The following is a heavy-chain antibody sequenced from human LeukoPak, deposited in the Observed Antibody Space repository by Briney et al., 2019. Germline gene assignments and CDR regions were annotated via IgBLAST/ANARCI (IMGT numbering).Heavy chain of an antibody. CDR3: AKGQVVLWFGELDY. Sequence: PGGSLRLSCAASGFTFSSYAMSWVRQAPGKGLEWVSAISGSGGSTYYADSVKGRFTISRDNSKNTLYLQMNSLRAEDTAVYYCAKGQVVLWFGELDYWGQGTLVTVSS. D-gene: IGHD3-10*01. CDR2: ISGSGGST. J-gene: IGHJ4*02. CDR1: GFTFSSYA. V-gene: IGHV3-23*01.